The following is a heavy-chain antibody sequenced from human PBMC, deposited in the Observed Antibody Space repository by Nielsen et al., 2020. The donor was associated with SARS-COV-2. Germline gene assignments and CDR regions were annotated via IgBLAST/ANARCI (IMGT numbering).Heavy chain of an antibody. D-gene: IGHD6-19*01. CDR3: AKVSSGWFLDY. J-gene: IGHJ4*02. V-gene: IGHV3-23*03. Sequence: GESLKISCAASGFTFSNYAMNWVRQAPGKGLEWVALIYKDGRSTHYADSVKGRFTISRDNSKNTLYLQMNSLRAEDTAVYYCAKVSSGWFLDYWGQGTLVTVSS. CDR1: GFTFSNYA. CDR2: IYKDGRST.